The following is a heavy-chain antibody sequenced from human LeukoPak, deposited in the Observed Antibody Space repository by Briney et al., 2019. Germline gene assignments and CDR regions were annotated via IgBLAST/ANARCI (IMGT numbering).Heavy chain of an antibody. J-gene: IGHJ4*02. V-gene: IGHV3-69-1*01. CDR2: IVGSSST. D-gene: IGHD6-13*01. Sequence: GGSLRLSCAASGCPFSHFAMTWVRQAPGKGLEWVSSIVGSSSTYYADSLKGRFTISRDNAKNSLYLQMNSLRAEDTAVYYCARIGAGSSRDYWGQGTLVTVSS. CDR3: ARIGAGSSRDY. CDR1: GCPFSHFA.